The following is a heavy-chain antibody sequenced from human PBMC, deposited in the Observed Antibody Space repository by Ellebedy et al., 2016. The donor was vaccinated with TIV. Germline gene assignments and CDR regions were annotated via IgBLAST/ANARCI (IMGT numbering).Heavy chain of an antibody. D-gene: IGHD3-3*01. CDR1: GFTFSSYA. Sequence: GESLKISCAASGFTFSSYAMHWVRQAPGKGLEYVSAISSNGGSTYYANSVKGRFTISRDNSKNTLYLQMGSLRAEDMAVYYCASEYQSSYIDFWSGYPYYYGMDVWGQGTTVTVSS. V-gene: IGHV3-64*01. CDR2: ISSNGGST. J-gene: IGHJ6*02. CDR3: ASEYQSSYIDFWSGYPYYYGMDV.